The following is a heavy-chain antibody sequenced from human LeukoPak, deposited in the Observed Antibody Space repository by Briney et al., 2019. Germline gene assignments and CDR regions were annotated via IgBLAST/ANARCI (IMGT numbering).Heavy chain of an antibody. J-gene: IGHJ4*02. V-gene: IGHV3-23*01. D-gene: IGHD2/OR15-2a*01. CDR3: AKVSARSEYEAGDY. CDR1: GFTFTSYA. CDR2: ISGSGGTT. Sequence: RPGGSLRLSCEASGFTFTSYAISWVRQAPGKGLEWVSFISGSGGTTYYSDSVKGRFTIYRDNSKNALYLQMNSVRAEDTAVYYCAKVSARSEYEAGDYWGEGTLVTVSS.